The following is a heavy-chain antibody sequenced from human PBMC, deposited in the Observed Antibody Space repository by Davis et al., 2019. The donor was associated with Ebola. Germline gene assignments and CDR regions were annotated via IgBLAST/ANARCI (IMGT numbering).Heavy chain of an antibody. CDR3: ARMDYDFSRGFQH. Sequence: PGGSLRLSCAASGFTFSSYWMSWVRQAPGKGLEWVANIKQDGSEKYYVDSVKGRFTISRDNAKNSLYLQMNSLRAEDTAVYYCARMDYDFSRGFQHWGQGTLVTVSS. J-gene: IGHJ1*01. D-gene: IGHD3-3*01. CDR2: IKQDGSEK. CDR1: GFTFSSYW. V-gene: IGHV3-7*01.